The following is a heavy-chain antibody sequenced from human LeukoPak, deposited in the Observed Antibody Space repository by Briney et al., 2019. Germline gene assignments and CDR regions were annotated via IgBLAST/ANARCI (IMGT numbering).Heavy chain of an antibody. Sequence: GGSLRLSCAASGFTFSSHAMSWVRQAPGRGLEWVSSIDISGSDAYYADSVKGRFTISRDNSRNTLYLQMDSLRAEDSAIYYCAKELRPNDYWGQGTLVTVSS. V-gene: IGHV3-23*01. J-gene: IGHJ4*02. CDR3: AKELRPNDY. CDR1: GFTFSSHA. CDR2: IDISGSDA. D-gene: IGHD4-17*01.